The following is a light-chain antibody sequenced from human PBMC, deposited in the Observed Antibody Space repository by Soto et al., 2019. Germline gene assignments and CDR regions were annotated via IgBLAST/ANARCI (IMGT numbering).Light chain of an antibody. CDR2: AAS. V-gene: IGKV1-39*01. CDR3: QQSYSTPRT. CDR1: QRVSTY. J-gene: IGKJ2*01. Sequence: DIQMTQSPSSLSASVGDRVTITCRASQRVSTYLNWYQQKPEKAPKLLIYAASSLQRGVPSRFSGSGSGTDFTLTISSLQPEDFATYYCQQSYSTPRTFGQGTKLEIK.